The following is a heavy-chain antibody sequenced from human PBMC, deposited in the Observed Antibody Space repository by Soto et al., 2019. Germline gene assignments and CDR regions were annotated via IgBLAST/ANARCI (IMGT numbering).Heavy chain of an antibody. J-gene: IGHJ5*02. CDR3: ARLAGSGSYPKGRFDP. D-gene: IGHD3-10*01. Sequence: QVQLQQWGAGLLKPSETLSLTCAVYGGSFSGYYWSWIRQPPGKGLERIGEINHSGSTNYNPSLKSRVTISVDTSKNQFSLKLSSVTAADTAVYYCARLAGSGSYPKGRFDPWGQGTLVTVSS. V-gene: IGHV4-34*01. CDR1: GGSFSGYY. CDR2: INHSGST.